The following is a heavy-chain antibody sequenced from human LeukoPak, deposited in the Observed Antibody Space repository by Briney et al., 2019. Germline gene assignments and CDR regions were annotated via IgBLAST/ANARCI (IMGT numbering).Heavy chain of an antibody. Sequence: SETLSLTCTVSGGSISSYYWSWIRQPPGKGLEWIGYIYYSGSTNYNPSLKSRVTISVDTSKNQFSLKLSSVTAADTAVYYRARVIQGDYEGAGYYYMDVWGKGTTVTISS. J-gene: IGHJ6*03. CDR2: IYYSGST. D-gene: IGHD4-17*01. CDR3: ARVIQGDYEGAGYYYMDV. V-gene: IGHV4-59*01. CDR1: GGSISSYY.